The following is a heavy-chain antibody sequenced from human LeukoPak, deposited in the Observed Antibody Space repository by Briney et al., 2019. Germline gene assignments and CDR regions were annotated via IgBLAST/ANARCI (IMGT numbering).Heavy chain of an antibody. CDR3: ARDRNGGLSDFDY. CDR2: ISSSGSTI. J-gene: IGHJ4*02. Sequence: PGGSLRLSCAASGFTFSSYEMNWVRQAPGKGLEWVSYISSSGSTIYYADSVKGRFTISRDNAKNSLYLQMNSLRAEDTAVYYCARDRNGGLSDFDYWGQGTLVTVSS. CDR1: GFTFSSYE. D-gene: IGHD4-23*01. V-gene: IGHV3-48*03.